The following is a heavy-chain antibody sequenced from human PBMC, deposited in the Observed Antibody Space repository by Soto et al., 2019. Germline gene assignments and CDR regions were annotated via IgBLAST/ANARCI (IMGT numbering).Heavy chain of an antibody. CDR3: ARDHSSSWTYDC. CDR1: GYTFTSYA. CDR2: INAGNGNT. J-gene: IGHJ4*02. D-gene: IGHD6-13*01. Sequence: ASVKVSCKASGYTFTSYAMHWVRQAPGQRLEWMGWINAGNGNTKYSQKFQGRVTITRDTSASTAYMELSSLRSEDTAVYYCARDHSSSWTYDCWGQGTLVTVSS. V-gene: IGHV1-3*01.